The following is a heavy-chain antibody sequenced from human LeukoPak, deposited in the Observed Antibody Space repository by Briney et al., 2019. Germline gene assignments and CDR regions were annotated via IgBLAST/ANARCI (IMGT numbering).Heavy chain of an antibody. V-gene: IGHV3-23*01. CDR2: ISGSGGST. D-gene: IGHD1-1*01. CDR1: GFTFSSYG. CDR3: AKDPRYNWNDGWFDP. J-gene: IGHJ5*02. Sequence: PGGSLRLSCAASGFTFSSYGMHWVRQAPGKGLEWVSAISGSGGSTYYADSVKGRFTISRDNPKNTLYLQMNSLRAEDTAVYYCAKDPRYNWNDGWFDPWGQGTLVTVSS.